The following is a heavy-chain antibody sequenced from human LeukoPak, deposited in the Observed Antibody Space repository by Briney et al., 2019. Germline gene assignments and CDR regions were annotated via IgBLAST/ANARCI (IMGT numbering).Heavy chain of an antibody. CDR2: ISDTGGST. V-gene: IGHV3-23*01. Sequence: GGSLRLSCAASGFAFSTHAMSWVRQAPGRGLEGVSAISDTGGSTYYADSVKGRFTIFRDNSKNTLYLQMNSLTAEDTAVYYCAKGLPYFDYWGQGTLVTVSS. CDR1: GFAFSTHA. CDR3: AKGLPYFDY. J-gene: IGHJ4*02. D-gene: IGHD4-11*01.